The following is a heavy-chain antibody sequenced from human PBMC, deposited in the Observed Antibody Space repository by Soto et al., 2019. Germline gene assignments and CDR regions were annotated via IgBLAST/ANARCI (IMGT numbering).Heavy chain of an antibody. CDR2: IYYSGST. CDR3: ARHETTNLAARDLWFGPIGAFDI. Sequence: QLQLQESGPGLVKPSETLSLTCTVSGGSISSSSYYWGWIRQPPGKGLEWIGSIYYSGSTYYNPSLKSRVTISVDTSKNQFSLKLSSVTAADSAVYYCARHETTNLAARDLWFGPIGAFDIWGQGTMVTVSS. D-gene: IGHD3-10*01. J-gene: IGHJ3*02. CDR1: GGSISSSSYY. V-gene: IGHV4-39*01.